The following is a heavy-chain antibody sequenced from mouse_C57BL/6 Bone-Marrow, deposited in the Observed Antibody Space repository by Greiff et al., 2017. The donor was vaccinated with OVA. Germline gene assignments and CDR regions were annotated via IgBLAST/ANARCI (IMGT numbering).Heavy chain of an antibody. CDR2: IYPGDGDT. D-gene: IGHD2-4*01. CDR1: GYAFSSSW. Sequence: QVQLQQSGPELVKPGASVKISCKASGYAFSSSWMNWVKQRPGKGIEWIGRIYPGDGDTNYNGKFKGKATLTADKSSSTAYMQLSSLTSEDSAVYFCARAYYDSPYWYFDVWGTGTTVTVSS. J-gene: IGHJ1*03. V-gene: IGHV1-82*01. CDR3: ARAYYDSPYWYFDV.